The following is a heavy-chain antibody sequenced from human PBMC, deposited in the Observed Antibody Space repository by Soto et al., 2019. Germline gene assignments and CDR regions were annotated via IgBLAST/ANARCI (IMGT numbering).Heavy chain of an antibody. V-gene: IGHV4-30-2*01. CDR2: IYHSGST. J-gene: IGHJ2*01. CDR1: GGSISSGGYS. Sequence: QLQLQESGSGLVKPSQTLSLTCAVSGGSISSGGYSWSWIRQPPGKGLEWIGYIYHSGSTYYNPSLKSRVTISVDRYQTQFSLKLSSVPAADTAVSYCARGDSDWYFDLWGRGTLVTVSS. D-gene: IGHD3-16*01. CDR3: ARGDSDWYFDL.